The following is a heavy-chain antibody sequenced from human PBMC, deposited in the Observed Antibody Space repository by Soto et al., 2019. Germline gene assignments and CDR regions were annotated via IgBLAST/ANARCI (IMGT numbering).Heavy chain of an antibody. J-gene: IGHJ4*02. CDR2: IKSDGSGT. CDR1: GFTFSSYW. Sequence: EVQLVESGGGSIQPGGSLRLSCVASGFTFSSYWMHWVRQAPGKGLVWVSRIKSDGSGTYYADSVEGRLTISRDNAKNTRHLQLNGLGGVDTAVYYFARGDGDRFDGTGYLARHWGQGALVTVSS. D-gene: IGHD3-9*01. CDR3: ARGDGDRFDGTGYLARH. V-gene: IGHV3-74*01.